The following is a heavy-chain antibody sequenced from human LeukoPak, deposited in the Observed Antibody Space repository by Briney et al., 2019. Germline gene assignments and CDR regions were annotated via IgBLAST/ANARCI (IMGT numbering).Heavy chain of an antibody. CDR3: ARVHSSGLDY. CDR2: IYYSGST. V-gene: IGHV4-39*07. D-gene: IGHD6-19*01. CDR1: GGSISSSSYY. Sequence: PSETLSLTCTVSGGSISSSSYYWGWIRQPPGKGLEWIGSIYYSGSTYYNPSLKSRVTISVDRSKNQFSLKLSSVTAADTAVYYCARVHSSGLDYWGQGTLVTVSS. J-gene: IGHJ4*02.